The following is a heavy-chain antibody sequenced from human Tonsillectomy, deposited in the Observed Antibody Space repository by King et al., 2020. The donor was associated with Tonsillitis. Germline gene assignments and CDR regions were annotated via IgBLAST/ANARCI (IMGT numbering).Heavy chain of an antibody. J-gene: IGHJ4*02. V-gene: IGHV3-23*04. D-gene: IGHD3-10*01. CDR2: ISGSGGNT. CDR3: AKQRALWFGELLYPPFYFDY. Sequence: VQLVESGGGLVQPGGSLRLSCAASGFTFSSYAMSWVRQAPGKGLEWVSSISGSGGNTYYADSVKGRLTISRDNSRKTLYLQMSSLRAEDTAVYYCAKQRALWFGELLYPPFYFDYWGQGTLVAVSS. CDR1: GFTFSSYA.